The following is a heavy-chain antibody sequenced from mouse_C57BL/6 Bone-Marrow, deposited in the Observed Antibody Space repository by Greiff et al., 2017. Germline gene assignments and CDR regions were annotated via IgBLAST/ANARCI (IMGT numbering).Heavy chain of an antibody. J-gene: IGHJ2*01. CDR2: IDPENGDT. Sequence: VQLQQSGAELVRPGASVTLSCPASGFNIKDDYMPWVKQRPEQGLEWIGWIDPENGDTEYASKFQGKATITADTSSNTVYLQLSSLTSEDTAFYYCTTSYYGSYFDYWGQGTTLTVSS. D-gene: IGHD1-1*01. CDR3: TTSYYGSYFDY. CDR1: GFNIKDDY. V-gene: IGHV14-4*01.